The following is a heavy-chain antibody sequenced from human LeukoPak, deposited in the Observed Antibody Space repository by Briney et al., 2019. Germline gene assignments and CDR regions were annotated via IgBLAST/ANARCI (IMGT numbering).Heavy chain of an antibody. CDR1: GGTFSSYA. CDR2: IIPIFGTA. V-gene: IGHV1-69*05. D-gene: IGHD2-15*01. Sequence: GASVKVSCKASGGTFSSYAISWVRQAPGQGLEWMGGIIPIFGTANYAQKFQGRVTITTDESTSTAYMELSSLRSEDTAVYYCAMRVVSLYYFDYWGQGTLVTVSS. CDR3: AMRVVSLYYFDY. J-gene: IGHJ4*02.